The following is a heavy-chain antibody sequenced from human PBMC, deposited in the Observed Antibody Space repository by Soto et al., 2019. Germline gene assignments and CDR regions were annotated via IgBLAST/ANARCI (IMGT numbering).Heavy chain of an antibody. V-gene: IGHV4-39*01. D-gene: IGHD3-10*01. CDR3: ARHFVAVVIKGWGY. J-gene: IGHJ4*02. CDR1: GGSIDRSNYY. CDR2: TYYNGNA. Sequence: SETLSLTCNVSGGSIDRSNYYWDWLRQPPGKGLEWIGSTYYNGNAYYNPSLRSRVSMSVDTSKNQFSLKLISVTAADTAVYYCARHFVAVVIKGWGYWGQGKLVTVSS.